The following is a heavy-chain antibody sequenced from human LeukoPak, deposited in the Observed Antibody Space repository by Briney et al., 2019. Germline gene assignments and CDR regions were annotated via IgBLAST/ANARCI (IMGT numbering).Heavy chain of an antibody. Sequence: GGSLRLSCSASGFTFSNYAIHWVRQAPGKGLEYVSTISDNGGNTSYADSVKGRFTISRDNAKNTLYLQMNSLRAEDTAVYYCARVRLYYDSSGYQDYWGQGTLVTVSS. CDR1: GFTFSNYA. D-gene: IGHD3-22*01. CDR3: ARVRLYYDSSGYQDY. V-gene: IGHV3-64*04. J-gene: IGHJ4*02. CDR2: ISDNGGNT.